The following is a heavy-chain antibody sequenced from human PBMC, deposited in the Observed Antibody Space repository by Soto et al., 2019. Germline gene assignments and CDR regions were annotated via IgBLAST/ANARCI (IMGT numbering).Heavy chain of an antibody. CDR1: GFTFSNYN. V-gene: IGHV3-48*02. D-gene: IGHD3-16*01. J-gene: IGHJ4*02. CDR2: ISNTRTTI. Sequence: EVQLVESGGGLVQPGGSRKLSCEASGFTFSNYNMNWFRQAPGKGLEWLAYISNTRTTIYYADSVKRRFTIARDNVKSSLYLYINSLKDEDTAVYYCARDRVGLGYWCQGTLVTVSS. CDR3: ARDRVGLGY.